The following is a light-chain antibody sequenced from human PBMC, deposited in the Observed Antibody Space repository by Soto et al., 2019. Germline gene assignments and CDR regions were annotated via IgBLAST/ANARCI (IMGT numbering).Light chain of an antibody. Sequence: EIVMTQSPATLSVSPGESATLSCRASQSVSSNLAWYQQKPGQAPRLLIYGASTRATGIPARFSGSGSGKEFTLTISSLQSEDLGVFYYQQYDNWPITFGQGTRLEIK. CDR3: QQYDNWPIT. V-gene: IGKV3-15*01. CDR2: GAS. CDR1: QSVSSN. J-gene: IGKJ5*01.